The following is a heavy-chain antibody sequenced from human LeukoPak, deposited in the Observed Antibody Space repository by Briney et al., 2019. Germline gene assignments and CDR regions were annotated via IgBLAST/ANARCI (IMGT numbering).Heavy chain of an antibody. D-gene: IGHD3-10*01. CDR2: MNPNSGNT. CDR3: ARGILWFGDDV. J-gene: IGHJ6*04. Sequence: ASVKVSCKASGYTFTSYDINWVRQATGPGLEWMGWMNPNSGNTGYAQKFQGRVTMTRNTSISTAYMELSSLRSEDTAVDYCARGILWFGDDVWGKGTTVTISS. V-gene: IGHV1-8*01. CDR1: GYTFTSYD.